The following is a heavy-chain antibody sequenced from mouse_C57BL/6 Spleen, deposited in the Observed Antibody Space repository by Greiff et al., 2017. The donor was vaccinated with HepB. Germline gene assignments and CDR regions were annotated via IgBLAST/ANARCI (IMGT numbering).Heavy chain of an antibody. CDR1: GYSITSGYY. CDR3: AREGIYYGYGAWFAY. CDR2: ISYDGSN. V-gene: IGHV3-6*01. Sequence: EVKLVESGPGLVKPSQSLSLTCSVTGYSITSGYYWNWIRQFPGNKLEWMGYISYDGSNNYNPSLKNRISITRDTSKNQFFLKLNSVTTEDTATYYCAREGIYYGYGAWFAYWGQGTLFTVSA. J-gene: IGHJ3*01. D-gene: IGHD2-2*01.